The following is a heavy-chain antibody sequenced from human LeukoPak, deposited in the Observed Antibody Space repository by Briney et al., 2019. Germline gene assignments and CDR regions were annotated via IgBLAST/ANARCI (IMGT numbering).Heavy chain of an antibody. J-gene: IGHJ5*02. CDR3: ARIVATISRSWFDP. V-gene: IGHV3-23*01. Sequence: GGSLRLSCAASGFTFSSYAMSWVRQAPEKGLEWVSAISGSGGSTYYADSVKGRFTISRDNSKNTLYLQMNSLRAEDTAVYYCARIVATISRSWFDPWGQGTLVTVSS. CDR1: GFTFSSYA. D-gene: IGHD5-12*01. CDR2: ISGSGGST.